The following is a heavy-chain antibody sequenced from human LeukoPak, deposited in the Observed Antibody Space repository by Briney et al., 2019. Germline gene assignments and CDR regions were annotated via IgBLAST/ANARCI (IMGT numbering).Heavy chain of an antibody. V-gene: IGHV4-38-2*02. J-gene: IGHJ3*02. CDR1: GYSTSSNYY. CDR2: IYHSGST. D-gene: IGHD2-2*01. CDR3: ARARGIVVVPAAIIDAFDI. Sequence: SETLSLTCTVSGYSTSSNYYWGWIRQPPGKGLEWIGSIYHSGSTYFNPSLKSRVTISVDTSKNQFSLKLSSVTAADTAVYYCARARGIVVVPAAIIDAFDIWGQGTMVTVSS.